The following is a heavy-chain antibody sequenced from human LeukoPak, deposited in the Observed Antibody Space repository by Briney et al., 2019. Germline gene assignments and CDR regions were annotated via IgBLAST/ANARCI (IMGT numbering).Heavy chain of an antibody. CDR1: GGSISSYY. V-gene: IGHV4-4*07. Sequence: PSETLSLTCTVSGGSISSYYWGWIRQPAGKGLEWIGRIYTSGSTNYNPSLKSRVTMSVDTSKNQFSLKLSSVTAADTAVYYCARPRANWGFWRGPFDYWGQGTLVTASS. CDR3: ARPRANWGFWRGPFDY. J-gene: IGHJ4*02. D-gene: IGHD7-27*01. CDR2: IYTSGST.